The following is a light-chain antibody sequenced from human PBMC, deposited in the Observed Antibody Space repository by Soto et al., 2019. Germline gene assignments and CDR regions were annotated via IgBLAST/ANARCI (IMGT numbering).Light chain of an antibody. CDR2: DVS. J-gene: IGLJ2*01. Sequence: QSVLTQPASVSGSPGQSITISCTGTTSDVGAYNYVSWYQHHPGKAPKLMISDVSNRPSGVSNRFSGSKSGNTASLTISGLQAEDEADYYCASYTSIDTLVFGGGTKLTVL. V-gene: IGLV2-14*03. CDR3: ASYTSIDTLV. CDR1: TSDVGAYNY.